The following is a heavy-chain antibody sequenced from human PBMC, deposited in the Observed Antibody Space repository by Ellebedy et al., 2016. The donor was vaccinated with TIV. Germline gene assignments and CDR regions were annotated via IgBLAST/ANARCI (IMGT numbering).Heavy chain of an antibody. CDR2: IIPIIGVA. J-gene: IGHJ4*02. V-gene: IGHV1-69*04. D-gene: IGHD1-26*01. CDR3: ARWGGSSGRFQGHYDF. Sequence: AASVKASCKASGGTFSNYAFNRVRQAPGQGLEWMGRIIPIIGVAEYARNFQGRLTFTADKYTTTAYMELRSLRSEDTAVYYCARWGGSSGRFQGHYDFWGQGTLVAVSS. CDR1: GGTFSNYA.